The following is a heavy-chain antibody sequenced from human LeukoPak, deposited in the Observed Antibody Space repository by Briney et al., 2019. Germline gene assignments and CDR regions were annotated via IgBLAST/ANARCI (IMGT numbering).Heavy chain of an antibody. V-gene: IGHV3-7*01. J-gene: IGHJ3*02. CDR2: IKQDGSEK. D-gene: IGHD5-12*01. CDR3: ASVGVATMEDAFDI. CDR1: GFTFSSYW. Sequence: GGSLRLSCAASGFTFSSYWMSWVRQAPGKGLEWVANIKQDGSEKYYVDSVKGRFTISRDNAKNSLYLQMNSLRAEDTAVYYCASVGVATMEDAFDIWGQGTMVTVSS.